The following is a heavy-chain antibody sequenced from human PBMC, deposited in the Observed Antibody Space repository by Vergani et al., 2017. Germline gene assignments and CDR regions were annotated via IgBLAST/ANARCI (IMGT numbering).Heavy chain of an antibody. CDR2: ISGSGGSR. V-gene: IGHV3-23*01. CDR1: GFTFSDYA. Sequence: EVQLLESGGGLVQPGGSLRLSCAASGFTFSDYAMTWVRQAPGKGLEWVSTISGSGGSRHYADSVKGRFTISRDNSKNTLYLQMNSLRAEDTAKYYCAKDLVKYCSGGSCLYFDHWGQGTLVTVSP. CDR3: AKDLVKYCSGGSCLYFDH. J-gene: IGHJ4*02. D-gene: IGHD2-15*01.